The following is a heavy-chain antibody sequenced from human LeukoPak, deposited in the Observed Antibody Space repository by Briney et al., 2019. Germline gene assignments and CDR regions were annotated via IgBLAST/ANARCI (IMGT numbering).Heavy chain of an antibody. CDR3: ARSKIAAAGFFDY. CDR2: ISSSSSYI. CDR1: EFTFSSYN. Sequence: PGGSLRLSCAASEFTFSSYNMNWVRQAPGKGLEWVSSISSSSSYIYYADSVKGRFTISRDNAKNSLYLQMNSLRAEDTAVYYCARSKIAAAGFFDYWGQGTLVTVSS. V-gene: IGHV3-21*01. D-gene: IGHD6-13*01. J-gene: IGHJ4*02.